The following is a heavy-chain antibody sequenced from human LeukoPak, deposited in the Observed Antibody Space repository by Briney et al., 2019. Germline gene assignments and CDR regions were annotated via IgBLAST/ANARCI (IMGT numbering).Heavy chain of an antibody. J-gene: IGHJ4*02. CDR1: GYTFTSYG. Sequence: ASVKVSCKASGYTFTSYGISWVRQAPGQGLERMGWISAYNGNTNYAQKLQGRVTMTTDTSTSTAYMELRSLRSDDTAVYYCARDSDIVVVPAAIFYSHWGQGTLVTVSS. CDR2: ISAYNGNT. V-gene: IGHV1-18*01. D-gene: IGHD2-2*01. CDR3: ARDSDIVVVPAAIFYSH.